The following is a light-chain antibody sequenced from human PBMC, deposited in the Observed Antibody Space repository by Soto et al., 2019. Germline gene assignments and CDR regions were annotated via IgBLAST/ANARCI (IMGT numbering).Light chain of an antibody. CDR2: TAA. CDR3: LQNNEWPLT. CDR1: QSVGRN. J-gene: IGKJ4*02. Sequence: ETVMTQSPASLSASPGDEATLSCRASQSVGRNVAWYRQKVGQAPRLLINTAANRATGIPVRFSGRGSGTEFTLDISGLQSDDFATYCSLQNNEWPLTGGGGTKVEIK. V-gene: IGKV3D-15*01.